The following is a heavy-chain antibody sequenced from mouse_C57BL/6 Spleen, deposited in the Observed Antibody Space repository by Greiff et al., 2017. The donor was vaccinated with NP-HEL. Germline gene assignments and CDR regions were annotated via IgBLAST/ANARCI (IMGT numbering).Heavy chain of an antibody. J-gene: IGHJ2*01. D-gene: IGHD1-1*01. Sequence: QVQLQQSGPELVKPGASVKISCKASGYAFSSSWMNWVKQRPGKGLEWIGRIYPGDGDTNYNGKFKGKATLTADKSSSTAYMQLSSLTSEDSAVYFCARNPDYYGSSPYFDYWGQGTTLTVSS. CDR3: ARNPDYYGSSPYFDY. V-gene: IGHV1-82*01. CDR2: IYPGDGDT. CDR1: GYAFSSSW.